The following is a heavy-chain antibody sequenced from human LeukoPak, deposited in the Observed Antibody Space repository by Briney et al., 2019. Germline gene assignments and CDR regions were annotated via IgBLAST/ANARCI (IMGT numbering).Heavy chain of an antibody. Sequence: SETLSLTCTVSGGSISSYYWSWIRQPPGKGLEWIGYIYYSGSTNYNPSLESRVTISVDTSKNQFSLKLSSVTAADTAVYYCARDSLGDYYFDYWGQGTLVTVSS. CDR3: ARDSLGDYYFDY. V-gene: IGHV4-59*01. CDR2: IYYSGST. J-gene: IGHJ4*02. D-gene: IGHD3-16*01. CDR1: GGSISSYY.